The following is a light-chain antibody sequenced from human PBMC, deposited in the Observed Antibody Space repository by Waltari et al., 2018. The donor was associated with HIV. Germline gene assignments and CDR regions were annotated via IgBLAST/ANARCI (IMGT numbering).Light chain of an antibody. CDR3: AAWDDSLNAWV. J-gene: IGLJ3*02. CDR1: SSNIGSNI. V-gene: IGLV1-44*01. Sequence: QSVLTQPPSASGTPGQRVSISCSGSSSNIGSNIVTWYQQLPGTAPKLIIYSNNQRPSGVPDRFSGSKSGTSASLAISGLQSEDEADYYCAAWDDSLNAWVLGGGTKLTVL. CDR2: SNN.